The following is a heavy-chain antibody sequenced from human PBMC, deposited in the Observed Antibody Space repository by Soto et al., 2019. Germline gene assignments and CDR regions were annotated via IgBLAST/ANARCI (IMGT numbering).Heavy chain of an antibody. CDR2: ISGSGGST. Sequence: GGSLRLSCAASGFTFSSYAMSWVRQAPGKGLEWVSAISGSGGSTYYADSVEGRFTISRDNSKNTLYLQMNSLRAEDTAVYYCAKDLGRYPGGMDVWGQGTTVTVSS. D-gene: IGHD1-20*01. CDR3: AKDLGRYPGGMDV. CDR1: GFTFSSYA. J-gene: IGHJ6*02. V-gene: IGHV3-23*01.